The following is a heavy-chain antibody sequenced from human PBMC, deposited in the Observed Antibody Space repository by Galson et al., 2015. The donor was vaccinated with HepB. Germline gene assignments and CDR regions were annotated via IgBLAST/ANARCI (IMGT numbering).Heavy chain of an antibody. D-gene: IGHD6-13*01. J-gene: IGHJ4*02. CDR3: TRDKPCSSCPDFDY. Sequence: SLRLSCATSGFTFGDYAMSWFRQAPGKGLEWVGFIRSKAYGGTTEYAASVKGRFTISRDDSKSIAYLQMNSLKTEDTAVYYCTRDKPCSSCPDFDYWGQGTLVTVSS. CDR1: GFTFGDYA. V-gene: IGHV3-49*03. CDR2: IRSKAYGGTT.